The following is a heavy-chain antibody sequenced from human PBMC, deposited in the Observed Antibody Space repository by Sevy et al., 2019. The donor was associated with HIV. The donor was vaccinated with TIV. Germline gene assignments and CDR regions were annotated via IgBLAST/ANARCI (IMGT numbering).Heavy chain of an antibody. D-gene: IGHD3-22*01. CDR2: ISSSSSTI. J-gene: IGHJ3*02. CDR3: ARAPATMIVPWDI. V-gene: IGHV3-48*02. CDR1: GFTFSSYS. Sequence: GGSLRLSCAASGFTFSSYSMNWVRQAPGKGLEWVSYISSSSSTIYYAYSVKGRFTISRDNAKNSLYLQMNSLRDEDTAVYYCARAPATMIVPWDIWGHGTMVTVSS.